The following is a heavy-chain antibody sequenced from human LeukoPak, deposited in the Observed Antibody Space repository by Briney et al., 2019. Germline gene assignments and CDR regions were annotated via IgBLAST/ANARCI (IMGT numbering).Heavy chain of an antibody. CDR3: ARHPVVVVAATGTDAFDI. CDR2: IYPGDSDT. D-gene: IGHD2-15*01. V-gene: IGHV5-51*01. Sequence: GGSLKISCKGSGYSFTSYWIGWVRQMPGKGLEWMGIIYPGDSDTRYSPSFQGQVTISADKSISTAYLQWSSLKASDTAMYYCARHPVVVVAATGTDAFDIWGQGTMVTVSS. CDR1: GYSFTSYW. J-gene: IGHJ3*02.